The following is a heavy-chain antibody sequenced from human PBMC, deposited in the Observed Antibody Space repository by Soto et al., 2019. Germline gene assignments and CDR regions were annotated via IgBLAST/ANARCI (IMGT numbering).Heavy chain of an antibody. CDR1: GFTFSSYG. V-gene: IGHV3-30*18. Sequence: QVQLVESGGGVVQPGRSLRLSCAASGFTFSSYGMHWVRQAPGKGLEWVSVISYDGSNEYYADSVKGRFTISRDNSKNTLYLQMNSLRAEDTAVYYCAKGHGSGWYFYYYYGMDVWGQGTTVTVSS. CDR2: ISYDGSNE. J-gene: IGHJ6*02. CDR3: AKGHGSGWYFYYYYGMDV. D-gene: IGHD6-19*01.